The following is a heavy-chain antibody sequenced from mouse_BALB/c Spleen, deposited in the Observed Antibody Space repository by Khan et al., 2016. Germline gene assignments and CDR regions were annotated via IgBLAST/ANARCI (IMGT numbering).Heavy chain of an antibody. Sequence: EVELVESGGGLVKPGGSLKLSCAASGFTFSSYTMSWVRQTPEKRLEWVATISSGGSYIYYPDSVKGRFTISRDNAKHTLYLQMSSLKSEDTAMYYCTRDPDGDYAMDYWGQGTSVTVSS. D-gene: IGHD2-3*01. V-gene: IGHV5-6-4*01. CDR3: TRDPDGDYAMDY. CDR2: ISSGGSYI. CDR1: GFTFSSYT. J-gene: IGHJ4*01.